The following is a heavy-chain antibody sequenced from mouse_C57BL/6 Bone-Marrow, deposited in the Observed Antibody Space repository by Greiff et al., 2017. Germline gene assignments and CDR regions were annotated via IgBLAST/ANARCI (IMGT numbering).Heavy chain of an antibody. Sequence: QVQLKQPGTELVKPGASVKLSCKASGYTFTSYWMHWVKQRPGQGLEWIGNINPSNGGTNYNEKFKSKATLAVDKSTSTAYMQLSSLTSEDSAVYYCARGGLLPNYFDYWGQGTTLTVSS. V-gene: IGHV1-53*01. CDR2: INPSNGGT. CDR1: GYTFTSYW. CDR3: ARGGLLPNYFDY. D-gene: IGHD2-3*01. J-gene: IGHJ2*01.